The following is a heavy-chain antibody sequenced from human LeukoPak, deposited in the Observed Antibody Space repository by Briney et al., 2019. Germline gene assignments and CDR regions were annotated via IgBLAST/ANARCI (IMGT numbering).Heavy chain of an antibody. V-gene: IGHV4-39*01. J-gene: IGHJ5*02. Sequence: SETLSLTCTVSGGSISSSSYYWGWIRQPPGKGLEWIGSIYYSGSTYYNPSLKSRVTISVDTSKNQFSLKLSSVTAADTAVYYCARHEGGYSYGHPLFYDSSGNNWFDPWDQGTLVTVSS. CDR3: ARHEGGYSYGHPLFYDSSGNNWFDP. CDR1: GGSISSSSYY. CDR2: IYYSGST. D-gene: IGHD3-22*01.